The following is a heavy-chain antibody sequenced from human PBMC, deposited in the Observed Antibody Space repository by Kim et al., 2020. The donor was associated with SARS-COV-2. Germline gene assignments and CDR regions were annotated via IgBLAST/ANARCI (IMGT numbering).Heavy chain of an antibody. V-gene: IGHV3-23*01. CDR2: ISDSGVRT. Sequence: ISDSGVRTHYADSVKGRFTISRDNSKSTLFLHINSLRAEDTAIYYCEASDYWGQGSLVTVSS. J-gene: IGHJ4*02. CDR3: EASDY.